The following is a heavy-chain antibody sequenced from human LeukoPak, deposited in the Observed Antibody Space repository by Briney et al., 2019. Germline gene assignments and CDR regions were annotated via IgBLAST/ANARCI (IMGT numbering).Heavy chain of an antibody. D-gene: IGHD3-10*01. CDR1: GGSISSYY. J-gene: IGHJ5*02. Sequence: PSETLSLTCTVSGGSISSYYWSWIRQPAGKGLDWIGRIYTSGSTNYNPSLKSRVTMSVDTSKNQFSLKLSSVTAADTAVYYCARDLTMVRGNWFDPWGQGTLVTVSS. V-gene: IGHV4-4*07. CDR2: IYTSGST. CDR3: ARDLTMVRGNWFDP.